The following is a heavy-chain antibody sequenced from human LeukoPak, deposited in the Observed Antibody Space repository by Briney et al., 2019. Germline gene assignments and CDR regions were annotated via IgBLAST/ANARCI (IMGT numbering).Heavy chain of an antibody. Sequence: ASVNVSCKATGYTFTSYGISWVRQARGQGHEWKGWISAYNGNTDYAQKLQGRVTMTPDTSTSTAYMELRSLGSDGTAVYYCARVTSVGGSGSYYNWFDPWGQGTLVTVSS. CDR1: GYTFTSYG. J-gene: IGHJ5*02. D-gene: IGHD3-10*01. CDR3: ARVTSVGGSGSYYNWFDP. CDR2: ISAYNGNT. V-gene: IGHV1-18*01.